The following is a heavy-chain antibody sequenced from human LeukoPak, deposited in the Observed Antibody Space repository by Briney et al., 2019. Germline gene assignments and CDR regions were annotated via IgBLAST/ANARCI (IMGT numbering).Heavy chain of an antibody. CDR1: GYTSTSYG. V-gene: IGHV1-3*01. CDR3: ARVPLHDDSGHYYPH. D-gene: IGHD3-22*01. CDR2: INGGNGNT. J-gene: IGHJ1*01. Sequence: ASVKVSCTTSGYTSTSYGMHWVRQAPGQSLEWMGWINGGNGNTKYSEKFQGRVTIIRDTSASTAYMELSSLRSEDTAVYYCARVPLHDDSGHYYPHWGQGTLVTVSS.